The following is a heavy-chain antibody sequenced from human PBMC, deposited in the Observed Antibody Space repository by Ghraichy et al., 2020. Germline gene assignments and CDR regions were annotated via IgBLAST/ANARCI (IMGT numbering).Heavy chain of an antibody. CDR3: ARGSCRSGSCYSRAGDYALDV. CDR2: IKQDGSEE. V-gene: IGHV3-7*01. Sequence: GGSLRLSCAASGFTFSSYWMSWVRQAPGKGLEWVANIKQDGSEENYVDSVEGRFTISRDNPKNSLSLQMNSLRAEDTAVYYCARGSCRSGSCYSRAGDYALDVWGQGTTVTVSS. D-gene: IGHD2-2*02. CDR1: GFTFSSYW. J-gene: IGHJ6*02.